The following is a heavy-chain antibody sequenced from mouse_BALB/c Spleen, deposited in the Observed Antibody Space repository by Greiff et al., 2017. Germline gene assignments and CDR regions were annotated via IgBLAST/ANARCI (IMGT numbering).Heavy chain of an antibody. V-gene: IGHV1-80*01. CDR3: ARWANSYSWFAY. CDR2: IYPGDGDT. J-gene: IGHJ3*01. CDR1: GYAFSSYW. D-gene: IGHD3-1*01. Sequence: QVHVKQSGAELVRPGSSVKISCKASGYAFSSYWMNWVKQRPGQGLEWIGQIYPGDGDTNYNGKFKGKATLTADKSSSTAYMQLSSLTSEDSAVYFCARWANSYSWFAYWGQGTLVTVSA.